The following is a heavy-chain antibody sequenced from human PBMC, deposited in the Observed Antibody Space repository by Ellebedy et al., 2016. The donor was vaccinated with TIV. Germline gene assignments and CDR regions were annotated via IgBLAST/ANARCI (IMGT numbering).Heavy chain of an antibody. D-gene: IGHD1-1*01. CDR2: ILSVGSSK. J-gene: IGHJ4*02. V-gene: IGHV3-30*02. Sequence: PGGSLRLSCAASEFTFTTYGMNWVRQAPGKGIEWVALILSVGSSKSYADSVKGRFTISRDNSKNTLYLQMNSLREGDTAVYYCAKRYRSYFDYWGQGTLVTVSS. CDR3: AKRYRSYFDY. CDR1: EFTFTTYG.